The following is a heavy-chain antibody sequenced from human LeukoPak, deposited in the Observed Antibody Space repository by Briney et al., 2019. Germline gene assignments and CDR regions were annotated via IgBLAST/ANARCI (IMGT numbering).Heavy chain of an antibody. CDR2: IYSTGST. CDR1: GASISTYY. CDR3: ARGDPGIDY. J-gene: IGHJ4*02. V-gene: IGHV4-59*01. Sequence: SETLSLTCTVSGASISTYYWSWIRQPPGKGLEWIGYIYSTGSTNYNPSLQSRVTISVDTSKNQFSLKLSSVTAADTAVYYCARGDPGIDYWGQGTLVTVSS.